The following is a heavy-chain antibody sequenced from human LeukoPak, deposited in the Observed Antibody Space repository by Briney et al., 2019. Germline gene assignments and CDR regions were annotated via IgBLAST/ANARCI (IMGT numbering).Heavy chain of an antibody. CDR1: GGSISSYY. D-gene: IGHD6-19*01. Sequence: ETSETLSLTCTVSGGSISSYYWRWFRQPPARRLVWSGYIYYSGSTNYNPSLKSRVTISVDASKTQFSLKLSSVTAADTAVYYCARVRDIAGADSWFDPWGQGTLVTVSS. V-gene: IGHV4-59*01. CDR2: IYYSGST. CDR3: ARVRDIAGADSWFDP. J-gene: IGHJ5*02.